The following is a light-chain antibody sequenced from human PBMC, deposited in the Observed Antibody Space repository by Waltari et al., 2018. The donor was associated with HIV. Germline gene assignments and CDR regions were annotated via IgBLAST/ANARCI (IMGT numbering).Light chain of an antibody. J-gene: IGKJ3*01. Sequence: EIVLTQSPGTLSLSPGERATLSCRASQSVNTYLGWYQQKPGQPPRLLMYDVSKRAAGIPARFSGSGSGTDFSLTINNLKPEDSAVYYCQHRVSWPATFG. CDR2: DVS. V-gene: IGKV3-11*01. CDR3: QHRVSWPAT. CDR1: QSVNTY.